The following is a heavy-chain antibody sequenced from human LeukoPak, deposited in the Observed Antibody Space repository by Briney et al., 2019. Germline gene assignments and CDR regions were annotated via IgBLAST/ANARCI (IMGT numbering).Heavy chain of an antibody. CDR1: GYTFTGYY. V-gene: IGHV1-2*02. CDR2: INPNSGGT. J-gene: IGHJ6*03. D-gene: IGHD6-6*01. Sequence: GASVKVSCKASGYTFTGYYIHWVRQAPGQGLEWMGWINPNSGGTNYAQKFQGRVTMTRDTSISTAYMELSRLRSDDTAVYYCARGGRYSSSGYYYYYMDVWGKGTTVTVSS. CDR3: ARGGRYSSSGYYYYYMDV.